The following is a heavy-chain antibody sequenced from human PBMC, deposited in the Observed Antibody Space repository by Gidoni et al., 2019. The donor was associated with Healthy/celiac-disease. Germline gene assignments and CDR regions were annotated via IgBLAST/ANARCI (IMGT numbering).Heavy chain of an antibody. CDR3: AKDVHGITMVRGVPALNWFDP. J-gene: IGHJ5*02. V-gene: IGHV3-23*01. CDR2: ISGSGGST. D-gene: IGHD3-10*01. Sequence: AASGFTFSSYAMSWVRQAPGKGLEWVSAISGSGGSTYYADSVKGRFTISRDNSKNTLYLQMNSLRAEDTAVYYWAKDVHGITMVRGVPALNWFDPWGQGTLVTVSS. CDR1: GFTFSSYA.